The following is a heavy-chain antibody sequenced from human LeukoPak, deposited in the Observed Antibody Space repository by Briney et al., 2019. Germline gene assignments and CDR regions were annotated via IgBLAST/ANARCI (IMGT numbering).Heavy chain of an antibody. J-gene: IGHJ3*02. V-gene: IGHV3-9*01. Sequence: GGSLRLSCAASGFTFDDYAMHWVRQAPGKGLEWVLGVSWNSGSIGYADAVKGRFTISRDNAKNSLYLQMNSLRAEDTAVYYCARAYCRGGSCYSGDAFDIWGQGTMVTVSS. D-gene: IGHD2-15*01. CDR1: GFTFDDYA. CDR3: ARAYCRGGSCYSGDAFDI. CDR2: VSWNSGSI.